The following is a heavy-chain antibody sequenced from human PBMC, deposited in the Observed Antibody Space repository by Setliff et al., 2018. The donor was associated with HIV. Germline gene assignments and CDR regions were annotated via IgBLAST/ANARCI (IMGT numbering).Heavy chain of an antibody. CDR1: ADTFTNCL. CDR2: INTDSGTP. V-gene: IGHV7-4-1*02. D-gene: IGHD3-9*01. CDR3: ARGDHDVLGDYSNFFDS. J-gene: IGHJ5*01. Sequence: ASVKVSCKASADTFTNCLINWVRQAPGQGLEWMGWINTDSGTPTYAQAFTGRFVFSLDTSVSTAFLQITGLKAEDTAVYYCARGDHDVLGDYSNFFDSWGQGTLVTVSS.